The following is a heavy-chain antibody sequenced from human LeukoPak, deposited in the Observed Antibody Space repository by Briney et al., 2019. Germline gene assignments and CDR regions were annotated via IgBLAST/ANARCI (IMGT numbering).Heavy chain of an antibody. CDR3: ARDLVGYGDYRGTDDY. J-gene: IGHJ4*02. CDR2: IIPIFGTA. Sequence: ASVKVSCKASGGTFSSYAIGWVRQAPGQGLEWMGGIIPIFGTANYAQKFQGRVTITADESTSTAYMELSSLRSGDTAVYYCARDLVGYGDYRGTDDYWGQGTLVTVSS. V-gene: IGHV1-69*13. CDR1: GGTFSSYA. D-gene: IGHD4-17*01.